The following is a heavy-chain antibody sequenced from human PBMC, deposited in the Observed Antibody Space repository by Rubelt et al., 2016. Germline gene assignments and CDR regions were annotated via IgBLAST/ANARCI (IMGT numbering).Heavy chain of an antibody. V-gene: IGHV4-39*01. D-gene: IGHD3-22*01. Sequence: GLVKPSETLSLTCTVSGGSISSSSYYWGWIRQPPGKGLEWIGSIYYSGSTYYNPSLKSRVTISVDTSKNQFSLTLSSVTAADTAVYYCARHSESKGITYYYDSSGYGPWGQGTLVTVSS. CDR2: IYYSGST. CDR1: GGSISSSSYY. CDR3: ARHSESKGITYYYDSSGYGP. J-gene: IGHJ5*02.